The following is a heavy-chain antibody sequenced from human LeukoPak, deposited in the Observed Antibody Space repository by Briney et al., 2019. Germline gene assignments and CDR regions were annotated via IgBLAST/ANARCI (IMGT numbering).Heavy chain of an antibody. J-gene: IGHJ4*02. V-gene: IGHV1-46*01. CDR3: VRNVGSGFDY. Sequence: ASVKVSCKPSGYTFTTWYIHWVRQAPGQGLEWMGMINPSGGSTSFAQNFQGRVAMTSDTSTTTVYMDLSSLRSDGTAVYYCVRNVGSGFDYWGQGTLVTVSS. D-gene: IGHD1-1*01. CDR2: INPSGGST. CDR1: GYTFTTWY.